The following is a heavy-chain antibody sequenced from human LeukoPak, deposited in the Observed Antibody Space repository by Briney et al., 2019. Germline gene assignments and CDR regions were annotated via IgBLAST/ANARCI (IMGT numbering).Heavy chain of an antibody. J-gene: IGHJ4*02. CDR1: GFTFSNYA. CDR2: ISGSGGST. CDR3: AKYNSSGYYPFGVFDY. D-gene: IGHD3-22*01. V-gene: IGHV3-23*01. Sequence: PGGSLRLSCAASGFTFSNYAMSWVRQAPGKGLEWVSGISGSGGSTYYADSVKGRFTISRDNSKNTLYLQMNSLRAEDTAVYYCAKYNSSGYYPFGVFDYWGQGTLVTVSS.